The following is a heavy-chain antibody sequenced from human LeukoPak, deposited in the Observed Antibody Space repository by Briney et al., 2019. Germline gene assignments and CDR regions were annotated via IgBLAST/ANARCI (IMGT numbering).Heavy chain of an antibody. CDR3: ARGWLAETTVVTPYNY. J-gene: IGHJ4*02. Sequence: SVKVSCKASGGAFSSHTISWVRQAPGQGLEWMGGIIPIFGTANYAQKFQGRVTITAVESTSTAYMGVSSLRSEDTAVYYCARGWLAETTVVTPYNYWGQGTLVTVSS. D-gene: IGHD4-23*01. CDR1: GGAFSSHT. V-gene: IGHV1-69*13. CDR2: IIPIFGTA.